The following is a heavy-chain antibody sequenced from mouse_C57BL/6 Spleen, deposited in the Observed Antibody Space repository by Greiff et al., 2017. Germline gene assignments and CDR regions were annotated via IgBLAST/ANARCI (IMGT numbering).Heavy chain of an antibody. Sequence: QVQLQQPGAELVKPGASVKMSCKASGYTFTSYWITWVKQRPGQGLEWIGDIYPGSGSTNYNEKFKSKATLTVDTSSSTAYMQLSSLTSEDSAVYYCAKDILYYSSGNYYWGQGTTLTVSS. J-gene: IGHJ2*01. CDR1: GYTFTSYW. D-gene: IGHD1-1*01. CDR3: AKDILYYSSGNYY. V-gene: IGHV1-55*01. CDR2: IYPGSGST.